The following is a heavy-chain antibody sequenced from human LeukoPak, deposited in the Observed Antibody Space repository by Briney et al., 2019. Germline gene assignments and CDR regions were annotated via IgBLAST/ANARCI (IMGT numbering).Heavy chain of an antibody. Sequence: PSETLSLTCAVYGGSFSGYYWSWIRQPPGKGLEWIGEINHSGSTNYNPSLKSRVTISVDTSKNQFSLKLSSVTAADTAVYYCARTYYYDSSGSRAFDIWGQGTMVTVSS. CDR2: INHSGST. CDR3: ARTYYYDSSGSRAFDI. J-gene: IGHJ3*02. D-gene: IGHD3-22*01. CDR1: GGSFSGYY. V-gene: IGHV4-34*01.